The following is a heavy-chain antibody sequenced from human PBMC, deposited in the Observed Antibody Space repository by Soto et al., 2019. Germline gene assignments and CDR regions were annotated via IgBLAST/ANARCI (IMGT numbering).Heavy chain of an antibody. V-gene: IGHV1-18*01. J-gene: IGHJ4*02. D-gene: IGHD3-10*01. Sequence: QGHLVQSGAEVKKPGASVKVSCKAAGYTFTSYGITWLRQAPGQGLEWMGWISAHKGNTDYAQKLQGRVIVTRDTSTSTAYMEMRSLISDDTAVSYCARGRYGACWGQGALVTVSS. CDR1: GYTFTSYG. CDR3: ARGRYGAC. CDR2: ISAHKGNT.